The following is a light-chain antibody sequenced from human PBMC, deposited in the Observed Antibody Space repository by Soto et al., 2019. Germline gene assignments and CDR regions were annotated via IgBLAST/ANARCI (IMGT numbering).Light chain of an antibody. J-gene: IGKJ2*01. V-gene: IGKV3-20*01. CDR2: VAS. CDR1: QTFGSTY. CDR3: QQFGTAPLYT. Sequence: ESVLTQSQGTLSLSPGERVTLSCRASQTFGSTYLAWYQQRPGQSPRLRIYVASRRASGIPDRFRGSGSGTDFTLTISRLEPEDFAVYYCQQFGTAPLYTFGQGTKLEIK.